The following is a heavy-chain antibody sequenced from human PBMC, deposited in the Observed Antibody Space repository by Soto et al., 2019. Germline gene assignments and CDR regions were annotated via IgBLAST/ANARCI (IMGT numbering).Heavy chain of an antibody. CDR2: IYWHDDE. CDR3: AHRGGATVGLYYFDY. CDR1: GFSLRTTGVG. J-gene: IGHJ4*02. D-gene: IGHD3-16*01. Sequence: SCPTLVNPTQTLTLTCTFSGFSLRTTGVGXSWIRQPPGKALEWLALIYWHDDERYSPSLKSRLTITKDTSKNQVVLTMTNMDPVDTATYYCAHRGGATVGLYYFDYWGQGALVTVSS. V-gene: IGHV2-5*01.